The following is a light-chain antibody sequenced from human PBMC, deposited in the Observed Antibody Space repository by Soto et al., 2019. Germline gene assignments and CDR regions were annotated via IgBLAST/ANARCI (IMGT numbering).Light chain of an antibody. J-gene: IGLJ1*01. CDR2: EVS. CDR1: SSDVGAYNY. CDR3: SAYTSSSTLLV. V-gene: IGLV2-14*01. Sequence: QSALTQPASVSGSPGQSITISCTGTSSDVGAYNYVSWYQQHPGKAPKLMIYEVSNRPSGVSNRFSGSTSGNTASLTNSGLQAEDEAGYYCSAYTSSSTLLVFGTGTKVTVL.